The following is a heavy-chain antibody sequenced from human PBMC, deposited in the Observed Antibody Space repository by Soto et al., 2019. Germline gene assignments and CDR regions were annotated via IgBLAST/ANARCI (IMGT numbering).Heavy chain of an antibody. D-gene: IGHD2-15*01. Sequence: EVRLVESGGGLVQPGGSLRLSCAASGFSVSHKYMSWVRQAPGKGLEWVSLSQNFGPTYYADSVKCSFTISRDTSENTVHLQMDSLRAEDTAVDYCARDDVLCEGGRCYGVALDVWGKGTTVTVSS. CDR2: SQNFGPT. CDR1: GFSVSHKY. J-gene: IGHJ6*04. V-gene: IGHV3-66*01. CDR3: ARDDVLCEGGRCYGVALDV.